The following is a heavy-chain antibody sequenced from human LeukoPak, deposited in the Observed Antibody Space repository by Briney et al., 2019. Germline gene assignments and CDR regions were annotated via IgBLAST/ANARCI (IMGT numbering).Heavy chain of an antibody. J-gene: IGHJ6*04. D-gene: IGHD3-10*01. V-gene: IGHV3-48*03. Sequence: GGSLRLSCAASGFTFSSYEMNWVRQAPGKGLEWVSYISSSGSTIYYADSVKGRFTISRDNAKNSLYLQMSSLRAEDTAVYYCARDLPGELFYYYYGMDVWGKGTTVTVSP. CDR2: ISSSGSTI. CDR3: ARDLPGELFYYYYGMDV. CDR1: GFTFSSYE.